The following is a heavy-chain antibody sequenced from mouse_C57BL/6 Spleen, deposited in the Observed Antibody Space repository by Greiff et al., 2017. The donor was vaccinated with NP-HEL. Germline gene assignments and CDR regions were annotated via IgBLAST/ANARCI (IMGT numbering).Heavy chain of an antibody. CDR2: ISYDGSN. CDR3: ARERGLLPFDY. D-gene: IGHD2-3*01. J-gene: IGHJ2*01. CDR1: GYSITSGYY. Sequence: EVQLQQSGPGLVKPSQSLSLTCSVTGYSITSGYYWNWIRQFPGNKLEWMGYISYDGSNNYNPSLKNRISITRDTSKNQFFLKLNSVTTEDTATYYCARERGLLPFDYWGQGTTLTVSS. V-gene: IGHV3-6*01.